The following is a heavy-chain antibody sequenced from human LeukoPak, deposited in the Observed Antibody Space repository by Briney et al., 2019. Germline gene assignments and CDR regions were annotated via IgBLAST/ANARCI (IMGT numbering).Heavy chain of an antibody. D-gene: IGHD5-24*01. J-gene: IGHJ4*02. Sequence: SETLSLTRAVSGGSISSLNLWSWLRQPPGKGLEWIGEINHSGSTNYNPSLKSRVTISVDTSKNQFSLKLSSVTAADTAVYYCARGGRRRDGYNLVYWGQGTLVTVSS. CDR2: INHSGST. CDR1: GGSISSLNL. CDR3: ARGGRRRDGYNLVY. V-gene: IGHV4-4*02.